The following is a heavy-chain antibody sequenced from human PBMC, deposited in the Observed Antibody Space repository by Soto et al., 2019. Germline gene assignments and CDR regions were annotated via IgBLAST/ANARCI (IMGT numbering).Heavy chain of an antibody. J-gene: IGHJ5*02. CDR1: GGSISDYY. D-gene: IGHD4-17*01. CDR3: ARETYGDYVGYFDP. V-gene: IGHV4-59*12. CDR2: FSYGGGT. Sequence: SETLSLTCTVSGGSISDYYWSWIRQPPGKGLEWIGYFSYGGGTNNSPSLKSRATISGDTSKNQFSLNLSSVTAADTAVYYCARETYGDYVGYFDPWGQGIQVTVSS.